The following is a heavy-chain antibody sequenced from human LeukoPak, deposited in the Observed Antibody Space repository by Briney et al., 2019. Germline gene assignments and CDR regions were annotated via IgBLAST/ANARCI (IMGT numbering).Heavy chain of an antibody. J-gene: IGHJ4*02. V-gene: IGHV4-39*01. CDR2: IYQSGRT. CDR1: GGSINSSSLY. CDR3: SRWDY. Sequence: PSETLSLTCTVSGGSINSSSLYWGWVRQPPGKGLEWIGNIYQSGRTYYNPSLRSRVTISMNTSRNQFSLKLVSVTAADTAVYFCSRWDYWGQGILVTVS.